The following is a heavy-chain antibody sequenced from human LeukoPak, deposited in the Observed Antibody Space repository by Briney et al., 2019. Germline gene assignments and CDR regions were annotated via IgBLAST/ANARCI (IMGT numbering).Heavy chain of an antibody. Sequence: PGGSLRLSCAASGFTFSSYGMHWVRQAPGKGLEWVANIKQDGSEKYYVDSVKGRFTISRDNAKNSLYLQMNSLRAEDTAVYYCAREVRGVNDYWGQGTLVTVSS. CDR3: AREVRGVNDY. CDR1: GFTFSSYG. V-gene: IGHV3-7*01. CDR2: IKQDGSEK. J-gene: IGHJ4*02. D-gene: IGHD3-10*01.